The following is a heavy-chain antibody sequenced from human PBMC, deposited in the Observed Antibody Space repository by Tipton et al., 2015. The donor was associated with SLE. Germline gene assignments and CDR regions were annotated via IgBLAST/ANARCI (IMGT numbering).Heavy chain of an antibody. CDR3: TRDSSISTGGDYFDY. V-gene: IGHV6-1*01. D-gene: IGHD6-13*01. CDR1: GDSISSNSAA. CDR2: TYYRSRWYR. J-gene: IGHJ4*01. Sequence: GLVKPSQTLSLTCAISGDSISSNSAAWNWIRQSPSRGLEWLGRTYYRSRWYRDYAVSVKSRISLDADTSKNQISLQLNSVTPEDTAVYYCTRDSSISTGGDYFDYWGPGTLVTVSS.